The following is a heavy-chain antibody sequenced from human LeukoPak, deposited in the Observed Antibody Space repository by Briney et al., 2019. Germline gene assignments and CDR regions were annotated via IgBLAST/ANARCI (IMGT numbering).Heavy chain of an antibody. V-gene: IGHV1-2*02. D-gene: IGHD2-21*02. J-gene: IGHJ2*01. Sequence: GASVKVSCKASGYTFTGYYIHWVRQAPGQGLECMGWMNPNSGGTNFAPKFQDRVTMTRDTSISTAYMELSRLRSDDTAVYYCARSGGGDFPGDWYFDLWGRGTLVTASS. CDR2: MNPNSGGT. CDR3: ARSGGGDFPGDWYFDL. CDR1: GYTFTGYY.